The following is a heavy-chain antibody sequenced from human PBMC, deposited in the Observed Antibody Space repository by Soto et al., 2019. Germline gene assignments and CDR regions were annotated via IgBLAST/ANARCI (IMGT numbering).Heavy chain of an antibody. J-gene: IGHJ4*02. CDR1: GLHFSNAW. CDR3: TTAHPRGPDY. D-gene: IGHD5-12*01. V-gene: IGHV3-15*01. CDR2: IRSKTDGGTI. Sequence: GGSLRLSCAASGLHFSNAWMNLVRQAPGKGLEWVGQIRSKTDGGTIFYPAPVKGRFIISRDDSRNTLYLQMNSLKTEDTAVYYCTTAHPRGPDYWGQGNLVTVSS.